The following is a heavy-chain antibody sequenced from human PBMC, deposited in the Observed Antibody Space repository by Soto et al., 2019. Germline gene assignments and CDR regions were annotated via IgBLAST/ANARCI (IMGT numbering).Heavy chain of an antibody. CDR3: TRHGRDLRIDY. V-gene: IGHV3-73*01. Sequence: GGSLRLSCAASGFTFSGSAMHWVRQASGKGLEWVGRIRSKANSYATAYAASVKGRFTISRDDSKNTAYLQMNSLKTEDTAVYYCTRHGRDLRIDYWGQGTLVTVSS. J-gene: IGHJ4*02. CDR2: IRSKANSYAT. CDR1: GFTFSGSA.